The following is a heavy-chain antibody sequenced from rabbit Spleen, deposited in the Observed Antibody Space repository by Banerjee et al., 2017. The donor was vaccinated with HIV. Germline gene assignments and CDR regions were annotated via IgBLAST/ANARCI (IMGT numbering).Heavy chain of an antibody. CDR3: ARDTGTSFSTYGMDL. CDR2: IYAGSSGNT. Sequence: QQQLEESGGGLVKPGGTLTLTCKVSGIDFSNYYYMCWVRQAPGKGLELIACIYAGSSGNTYSATWAKGRFTISKTSSTTVTLQMNSLTAADTATYFCARDTGTSFSTYGMDLWGPGTLVTVS. CDR1: GIDFSNYYY. V-gene: IGHV1S45*01. D-gene: IGHD8-1*01. J-gene: IGHJ6*01.